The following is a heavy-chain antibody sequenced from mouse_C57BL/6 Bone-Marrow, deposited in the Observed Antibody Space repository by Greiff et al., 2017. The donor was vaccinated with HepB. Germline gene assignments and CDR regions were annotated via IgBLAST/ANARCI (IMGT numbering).Heavy chain of an antibody. V-gene: IGHV3-6*01. Sequence: EVQLQESGPGLVKPSQSLSLTCSVTGYSITSGYYWNWIRQFPGNKLEWMGYISYDGSNNYNPSLKNRISITRDTSKNQFFLKLNSVTTEDTATYYCASKEHYYYGSSFDYWGQGTTLTVSS. CDR2: ISYDGSN. CDR3: ASKEHYYYGSSFDY. CDR1: GYSITSGYY. D-gene: IGHD1-1*01. J-gene: IGHJ2*01.